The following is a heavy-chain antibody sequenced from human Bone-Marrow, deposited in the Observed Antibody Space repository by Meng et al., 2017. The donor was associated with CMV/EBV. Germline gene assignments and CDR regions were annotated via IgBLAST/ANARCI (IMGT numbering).Heavy chain of an antibody. V-gene: IGHV3-53*01. CDR2: IYIPGTT. Sequence: SLEIFWAASGFTVSSSYMSWVRQAPGKGLEWVSVIYIPGTTYYADSVRGRFTISRDNSKNMLYLQMNSLRAEDTAVYYCAKDLPGVVWFREWGQGTLVTVSS. CDR3: AKDLPGVVWFRE. D-gene: IGHD3-10*01. J-gene: IGHJ4*02. CDR1: GFTVSSSY.